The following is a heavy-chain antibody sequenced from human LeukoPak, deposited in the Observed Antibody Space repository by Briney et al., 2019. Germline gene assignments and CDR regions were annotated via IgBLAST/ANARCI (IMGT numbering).Heavy chain of an antibody. D-gene: IGHD3-9*01. CDR3: ARGPTPGILTGYYMRGWFDP. CDR1: GFTFSDYY. Sequence: GGSLRLSCAASGFTFSDYYMSWIRQAPGKGLEWVSYISSSGSTIYYADSVKGRFTISRDNAKNSLYLQMNSLRAEDTAVYYCARGPTPGILTGYYMRGWFDPWGQGTLVTVSS. CDR2: ISSSGSTI. V-gene: IGHV3-11*01. J-gene: IGHJ5*02.